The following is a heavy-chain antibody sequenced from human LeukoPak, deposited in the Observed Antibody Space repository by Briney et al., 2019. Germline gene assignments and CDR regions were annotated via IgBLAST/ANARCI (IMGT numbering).Heavy chain of an antibody. D-gene: IGHD2-2*01. Sequence: GGSLRLSCAASGFTFSSYSMNWVRQAPGKGLEWVSYISGSDNTIYYADSVKGRFTISRDNARNSPYLQMNSLRAEDTAVYHCARGDEYCSSTSCYAGPSYGLDVWGQGTTVTVSS. CDR3: ARGDEYCSSTSCYAGPSYGLDV. CDR2: ISGSDNTI. V-gene: IGHV3-48*01. J-gene: IGHJ6*02. CDR1: GFTFSSYS.